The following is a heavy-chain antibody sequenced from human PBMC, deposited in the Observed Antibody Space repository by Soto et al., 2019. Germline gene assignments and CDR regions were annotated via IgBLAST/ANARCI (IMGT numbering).Heavy chain of an antibody. D-gene: IGHD6-6*01. Sequence: QVQLVQSGAEVKKPGSSVKVSCKASGGTFSSYAISWVRQAPGQGLEWMGGIIPIFGTANYAQKFQGRVTITADESTSTAYMELSSLRSEDTAVYYYARDSVAARPNYYYYGMDVWGQGTTVTVSS. J-gene: IGHJ6*02. CDR2: IIPIFGTA. V-gene: IGHV1-69*01. CDR1: GGTFSSYA. CDR3: ARDSVAARPNYYYYGMDV.